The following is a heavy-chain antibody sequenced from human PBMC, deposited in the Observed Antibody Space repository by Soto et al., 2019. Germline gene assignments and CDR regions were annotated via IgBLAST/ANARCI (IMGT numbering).Heavy chain of an antibody. Sequence: ASVKVSCKASGYTFTGYYMHWVRQAPGQGLEWMGWINPNSGGTNYAQKFQGWVTMTRDTSISTAYMELSRLRSDDTAVYYCARDVINIAAAGTGDYYYYGMDVWGQGTTVTVSS. D-gene: IGHD6-13*01. CDR3: ARDVINIAAAGTGDYYYYGMDV. CDR2: INPNSGGT. V-gene: IGHV1-2*04. J-gene: IGHJ6*02. CDR1: GYTFTGYY.